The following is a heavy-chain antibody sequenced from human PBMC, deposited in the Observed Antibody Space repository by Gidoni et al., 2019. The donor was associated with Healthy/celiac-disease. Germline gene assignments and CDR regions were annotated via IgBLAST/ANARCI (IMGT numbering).Heavy chain of an antibody. CDR1: DGSISSGSSY. CDR2: IYTSGST. V-gene: IGHV4-61*02. D-gene: IGHD6-13*01. CDR3: ARDEGFGIAAAGFDY. J-gene: IGHJ4*02. Sequence: QVQLPESGPVLVKPSQTLSLTCTVSDGSISSGSSYWSWIRQPANKGLEWIGRIYTSGSTNYNPSLKSRDTISVDTSKNQFSLKLSSVTAADTAVYYCARDEGFGIAAAGFDYWGQGTLVTVSS.